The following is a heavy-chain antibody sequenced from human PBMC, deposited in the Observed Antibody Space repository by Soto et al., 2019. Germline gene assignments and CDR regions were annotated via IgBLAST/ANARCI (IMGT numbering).Heavy chain of an antibody. CDR3: AKEFRHDNWFFEN. CDR1: GFSFSHYW. Sequence: PGGSLRLSCAASGFSFSHYWMSWVRQAPGEGLEWVADINSDGGGNYYVDSVRGRFTASRDNSRSIMYLQMNSLRAEDTAVYYCAKEFRHDNWFFENWGQGTQVTVSS. CDR2: INSDGGGN. D-gene: IGHD3-22*01. J-gene: IGHJ4*02. V-gene: IGHV3-7*01.